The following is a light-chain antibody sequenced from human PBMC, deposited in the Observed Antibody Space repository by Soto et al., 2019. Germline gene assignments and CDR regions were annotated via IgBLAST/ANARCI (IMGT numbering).Light chain of an antibody. Sequence: QSVLTQPASVSGSPGQSITISCTGTVGLVSWYQQHPGKVPKLIIYDDTKRPSGVSSRFSGSKSGNTASLTISGLQTEDEADYYCCLYVGGSTDVFGTGTKVTVL. J-gene: IGLJ1*01. CDR3: CLYVGGSTDV. V-gene: IGLV2-23*01. CDR2: DDT. CDR1: VGL.